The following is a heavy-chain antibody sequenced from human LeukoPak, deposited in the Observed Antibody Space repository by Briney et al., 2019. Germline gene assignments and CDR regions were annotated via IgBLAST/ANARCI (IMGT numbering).Heavy chain of an antibody. V-gene: IGHV3-73*01. CDR3: AKGHSDYGTGFDL. CDR2: IRSKANSYAT. D-gene: IGHD4-17*01. J-gene: IGHJ4*02. Sequence: GGSLRLSCAASGFTFSGSAMHWVRQASGKGLEWVGRIRSKANSYATAYAASVKGRFTISRDDSKNTAYLQMNSLKTEDTAVYYCAKGHSDYGTGFDLWGQGTLVTVSS. CDR1: GFTFSGSA.